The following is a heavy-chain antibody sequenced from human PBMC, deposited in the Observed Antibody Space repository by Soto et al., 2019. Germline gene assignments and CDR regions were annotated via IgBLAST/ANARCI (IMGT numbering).Heavy chain of an antibody. D-gene: IGHD3-22*01. J-gene: IGHJ4*02. CDR2: ISGYNGNT. V-gene: IGHV1-18*04. CDR3: ARVDDYDSSGYYGY. Sequence: QVQLVQSGAEVKKPGASVKVSCKASGYTFTIYGISWVRQAPGQGLEWMGWISGYNGNTDYAQNLQDRVTLTTDASTSSVYIELRSLRSDDTAVYYCARVDDYDSSGYYGYWGQGTLITVSS. CDR1: GYTFTIYG.